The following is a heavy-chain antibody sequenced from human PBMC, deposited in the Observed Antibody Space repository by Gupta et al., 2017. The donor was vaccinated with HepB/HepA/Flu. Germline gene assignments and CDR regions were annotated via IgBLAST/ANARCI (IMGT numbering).Heavy chain of an antibody. CDR2: ISYDGSNK. V-gene: IGHV3-30-3*01. J-gene: IGHJ4*02. CDR3: ARALVY. CDR1: GFTFSSYA. Sequence: QVQLVESGGGVVQPGWSLRLSCAVSGFTFSSYAMHWVRQAPGKGLEWVAVISYDGSNKYYADSVKGRFTISRDNSKNTLYLQMNSLRAEDTAVYHCARALVYWGQGTLVTVSS. D-gene: IGHD1-26*01.